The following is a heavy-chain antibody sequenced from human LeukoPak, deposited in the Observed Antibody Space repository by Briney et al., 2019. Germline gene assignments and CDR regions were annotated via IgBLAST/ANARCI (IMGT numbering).Heavy chain of an antibody. V-gene: IGHV3-23*01. D-gene: IGHD5-18*01. CDR1: GFTFSNYA. CDR3: ASPMWDTAIHDY. J-gene: IGHJ4*02. CDR2: ISGSGGST. Sequence: GGSLRLSCAASGFTFSNYAMTWVRQAPGKGLEWVSAISGSGGSTYYADSVKGRFTISRDNAKDTLYLQMNGLRAEDAAVYYCASPMWDTAIHDYWGQGTLVTVSS.